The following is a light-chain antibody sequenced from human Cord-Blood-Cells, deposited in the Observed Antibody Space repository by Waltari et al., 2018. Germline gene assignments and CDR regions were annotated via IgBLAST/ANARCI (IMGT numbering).Light chain of an antibody. CDR3: QQYNSYSRT. J-gene: IGKJ1*01. V-gene: IGKV1-5*03. Sequence: DIQMTQSPSTLSASVGARVTITCRASQSISSWVAWYQQKPGKAPKRLIYKASSLESGVPSRFSGSGSGTEFTRTISSLQPDDFATYYCQQYNSYSRTFGQGTKVEIK. CDR1: QSISSW. CDR2: KAS.